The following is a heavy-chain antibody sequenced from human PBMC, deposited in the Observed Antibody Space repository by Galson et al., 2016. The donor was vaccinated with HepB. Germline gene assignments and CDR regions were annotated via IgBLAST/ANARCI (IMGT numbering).Heavy chain of an antibody. CDR1: GFSPSTSGVG. CDR3: PHTGGNTHSTPYFDY. Sequence: PALVKPTQTLTLTCTFSGFSPSTSGVGVGWIRQPPGKALGWLALIYWDDDQRYRPSLESRLTITKDTSKNQVVLTMANMDPVDTATYFCPHTGGNTHSTPYFDYWGQGTLVTVSS. V-gene: IGHV2-5*02. J-gene: IGHJ4*02. D-gene: IGHD4-23*01. CDR2: IYWDDDQ.